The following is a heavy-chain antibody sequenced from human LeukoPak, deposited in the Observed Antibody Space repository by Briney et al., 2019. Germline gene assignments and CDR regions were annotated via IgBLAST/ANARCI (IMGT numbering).Heavy chain of an antibody. Sequence: ASVKVSCKASGYTFTSYDINWVRQATGQGLEWMGWMNPNSGNTGYARKFQGRVTMTRNTSISTAYMELSSLRSEDTAVYYCASHYDLDAFDIWGQGTMVTVSS. J-gene: IGHJ3*02. CDR1: GYTFTSYD. CDR2: MNPNSGNT. D-gene: IGHD3-22*01. V-gene: IGHV1-8*01. CDR3: ASHYDLDAFDI.